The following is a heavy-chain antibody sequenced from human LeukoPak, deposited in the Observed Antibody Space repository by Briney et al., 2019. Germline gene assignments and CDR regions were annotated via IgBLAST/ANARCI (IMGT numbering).Heavy chain of an antibody. J-gene: IGHJ4*02. D-gene: IGHD5-24*01. CDR1: GGTFSSYA. CDR3: ARHVEDEEYNFDY. CDR2: IIPILGIA. V-gene: IGHV1-69*04. Sequence: SVKVSCKASGGTFSSYAISWVRQAPGQGLEWMGRIIPILGIANYAQKFQGRVTITADKSTSTAYMGLSSLRSEDTAVYYCARHVEDEEYNFDYWGQGTLVTVSS.